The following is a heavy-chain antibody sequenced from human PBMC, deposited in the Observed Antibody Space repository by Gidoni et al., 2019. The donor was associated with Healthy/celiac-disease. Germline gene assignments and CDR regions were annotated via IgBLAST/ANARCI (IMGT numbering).Heavy chain of an antibody. J-gene: IGHJ4*02. CDR3: AKVRGYSGYDSSPFDY. Sequence: EVQLVESGGGLVQPGGSLRLSWAASGFTFSSYAMSWVRQAPGKGLEWVSAISGSGGSTYYADSVKGRFTISIDISKNTLYLQMNSLRAEDTAVYYCAKVRGYSGYDSSPFDYWGQGTLVTVSS. D-gene: IGHD5-12*01. CDR2: ISGSGGST. CDR1: GFTFSSYA. V-gene: IGHV3-23*04.